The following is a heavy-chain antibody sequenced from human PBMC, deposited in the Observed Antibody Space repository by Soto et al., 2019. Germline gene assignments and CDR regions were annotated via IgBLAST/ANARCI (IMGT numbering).Heavy chain of an antibody. D-gene: IGHD3-10*01. V-gene: IGHV3-30-3*01. CDR3: ARDRTVEDPGGWFDP. J-gene: IGHJ5*02. CDR2: ISYDENIK. CDR1: GFSFSSSA. Sequence: QVQLVESGGGVVQPGRSLRLSCAASGFSFSSSAMHWVRQAPGKGLEWVAVISYDENIKSYADSIKGRFTISRDNSKNTLYLQMDSLRGDDTAVYHCARDRTVEDPGGWFDPWGQGTLVTVAS.